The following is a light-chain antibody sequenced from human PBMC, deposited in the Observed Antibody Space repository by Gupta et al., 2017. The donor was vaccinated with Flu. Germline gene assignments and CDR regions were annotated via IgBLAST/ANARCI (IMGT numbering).Light chain of an antibody. V-gene: IGKV1-39*01. CDR2: GAS. Sequence: SSLSSPVGDKVTITCRASHDIGNYLHWYQQKPGKAPQLLIYGASTLQSGVPSRFSGSGYGTDFTLILNRLQPEDVATYYCQQTDSTPRTFGQGTKVEIK. CDR1: HDIGNY. J-gene: IGKJ1*01. CDR3: QQTDSTPRT.